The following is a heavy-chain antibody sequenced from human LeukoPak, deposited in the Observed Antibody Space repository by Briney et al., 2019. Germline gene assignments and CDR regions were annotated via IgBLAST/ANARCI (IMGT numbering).Heavy chain of an antibody. D-gene: IGHD3-16*02. Sequence: ASVKVSCKASGGTFSSYAISWVRQAPGQGLEWMGGIIPIFGTANYAQRFQGRVTITTDESTSTAYMELSSLRSEDTAVYYCARDLVDYDYVWGSYLPGDWGQGTLVTVSS. CDR2: IIPIFGTA. J-gene: IGHJ4*02. CDR1: GGTFSSYA. CDR3: ARDLVDYDYVWGSYLPGD. V-gene: IGHV1-69*05.